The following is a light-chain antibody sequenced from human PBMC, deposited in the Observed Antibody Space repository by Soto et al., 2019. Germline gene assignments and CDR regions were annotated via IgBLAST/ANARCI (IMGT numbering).Light chain of an antibody. V-gene: IGLV2-14*01. CDR2: GVS. CDR3: SSYSSSITYV. J-gene: IGLJ1*01. CDR1: RSDVGGYNY. Sequence: QSVLTQPASVSGSPGQSITMSCTGTRSDVGGYNYVSWYQLHPGKAPKLMIYGVSNRPSGVSNRFSCSKSGITASLTISGLQGEDEADYYGSSYSSSITYVFGTGTKVTAL.